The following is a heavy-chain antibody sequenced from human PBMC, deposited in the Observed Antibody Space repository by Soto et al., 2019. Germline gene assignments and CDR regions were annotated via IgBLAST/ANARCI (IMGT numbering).Heavy chain of an antibody. J-gene: IGHJ4*02. V-gene: IGHV3-21*01. CDR2: ISSTGDYK. CDR1: GFTFSNYS. Sequence: EVQLVESGGGLVKPGGSLRLSCAVSGFTFSNYSMNWVRQAPGKGLEWVSSISSTGDYKYYTASVKGRFTVSRDNAKNALYLQMNSLRAEDTAVYVCARYPGTIMSTIVGSYYLDYWGLGTLVTVSS. D-gene: IGHD5-12*01. CDR3: ARYPGTIMSTIVGSYYLDY.